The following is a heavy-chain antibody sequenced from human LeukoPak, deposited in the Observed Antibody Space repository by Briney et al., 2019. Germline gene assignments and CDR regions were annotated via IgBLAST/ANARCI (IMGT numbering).Heavy chain of an antibody. CDR2: ISYSGST. CDR1: GGSISSYY. D-gene: IGHD3-22*01. J-gene: IGHJ3*02. V-gene: IGHV4-59*01. CDR3: ARGHYDSSGYYPREDAFDI. Sequence: SETLSLTCTVSGGSISSYYWSWIRQSPGKGLEWIGYISYSGSTNYNPSLKSRVTISVDTSKNQFSLKLSSVTAADTAVYYCARGHYDSSGYYPREDAFDIWGQGTMVAVSS.